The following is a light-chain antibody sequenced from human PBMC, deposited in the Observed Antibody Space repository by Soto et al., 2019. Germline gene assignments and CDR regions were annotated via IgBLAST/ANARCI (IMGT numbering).Light chain of an antibody. CDR2: DAS. CDR3: QQRSNWPPWT. CDR1: QSVSSY. Sequence: EIVLTQSPASLSLSPGERGTLSCRASQSVSSYLAWYQQKPGQAPRLLIYDASNRATGIPARFSGSGSGTDFTLTISSREPEDFAVYYCQQRSNWPPWTFGQGTKVEIK. V-gene: IGKV3-11*01. J-gene: IGKJ1*01.